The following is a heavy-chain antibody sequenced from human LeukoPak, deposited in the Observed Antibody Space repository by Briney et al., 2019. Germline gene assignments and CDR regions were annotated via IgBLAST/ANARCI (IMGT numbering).Heavy chain of an antibody. V-gene: IGHV4-59*01. J-gene: IGHJ5*02. CDR1: GGSISSYY. CDR2: IYYSGST. D-gene: IGHD6-13*01. CDR3: ARDIAAAEGWFDP. Sequence: PSETLSLTCTVSGGSISSYYWSWIRQPPGKGLEWIGYIYYSGSTNYNPSLKSRVTISVDTSKNQFSLKLSSVTAAETAVYYCARDIAAAEGWFDPCGQGTLVTVSS.